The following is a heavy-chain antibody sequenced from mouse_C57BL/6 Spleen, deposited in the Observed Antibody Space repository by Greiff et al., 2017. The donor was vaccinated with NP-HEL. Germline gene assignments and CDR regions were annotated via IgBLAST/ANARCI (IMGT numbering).Heavy chain of an antibody. J-gene: IGHJ4*01. Sequence: EVKVVESGGGLVKPGGSLKLSCAASGFTFSDYGMHWVRQAPEKGLEWVAYISSGSSTIYYADTMKGRFTISRDNAKNTLFLQMTSLRSEDTAMYYCARDDYDGGYAMDYWGQGTSVTVSS. CDR1: GFTFSDYG. D-gene: IGHD2-4*01. CDR3: ARDDYDGGYAMDY. CDR2: ISSGSSTI. V-gene: IGHV5-17*01.